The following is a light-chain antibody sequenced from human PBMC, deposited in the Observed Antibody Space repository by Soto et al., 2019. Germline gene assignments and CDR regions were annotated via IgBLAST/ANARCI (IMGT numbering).Light chain of an antibody. CDR2: GAS. CDR3: QQYGSSHT. V-gene: IGKV3-20*01. CDR1: QSLSSN. J-gene: IGKJ2*01. Sequence: EIVLTQSPGTLSLSPGERATLSCRASQSLSSNLAWYQQKPGQAPRLLIYGASSRATGIPDRFSGSGSGTDFTLTISRLEPEDFAVYYCQQYGSSHTFGQGTKLEIK.